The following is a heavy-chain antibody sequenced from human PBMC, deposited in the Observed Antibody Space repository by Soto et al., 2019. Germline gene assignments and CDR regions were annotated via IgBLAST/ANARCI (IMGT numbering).Heavy chain of an antibody. CDR1: GYTFTGDY. J-gene: IGHJ6*02. CDR3: ARDGWFGEADYYYYGMDV. V-gene: IGHV1-2*04. Sequence: ASVKVSCKASGYTFTGDYMHWVRQAPGQGLEWMGWINPNSGGTNYAQKFQGWVTMTRDTSISTAYMELSRLRSDDTAVYYFARDGWFGEADYYYYGMDVWGQGTTVTVSS. CDR2: INPNSGGT. D-gene: IGHD3-10*01.